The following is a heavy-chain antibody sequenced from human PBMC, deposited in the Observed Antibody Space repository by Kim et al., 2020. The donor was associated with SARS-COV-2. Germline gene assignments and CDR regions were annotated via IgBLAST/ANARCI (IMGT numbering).Heavy chain of an antibody. J-gene: IGHJ6*02. D-gene: IGHD6-13*01. V-gene: IGHV3-73*01. CDR1: GFTFSGSA. CDR3: LQSIAAAGSRYYYGMDV. CDR2: IRSKANSYAT. Sequence: GGSLRLSCAASGFTFSGSAMHWVRQASGKGLEWVGRIRSKANSYATAYAASVKGRFAISRDDSKNTAYLQMNSLKTEDTAVYYCLQSIAAAGSRYYYGMDVWGQGTTVTVSS.